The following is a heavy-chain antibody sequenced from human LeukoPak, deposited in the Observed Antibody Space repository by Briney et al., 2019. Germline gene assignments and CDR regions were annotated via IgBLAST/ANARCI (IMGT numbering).Heavy chain of an antibody. V-gene: IGHV4-4*07. CDR2: VDSSGNT. D-gene: IGHD1-26*01. CDR3: AREDSGSDRDWDY. J-gene: IGHJ4*02. CDR1: VVSMNGYY. Sequence: SETLSLTCSVSVVSMNGYYWSWLRQSAGNRLEWIGHVDSSGNTNYNPSLESRVTISVDTSKNQFSLKLSSVTAADTAVYYCAREDSGSDRDWDYWGQGTLVTVSS.